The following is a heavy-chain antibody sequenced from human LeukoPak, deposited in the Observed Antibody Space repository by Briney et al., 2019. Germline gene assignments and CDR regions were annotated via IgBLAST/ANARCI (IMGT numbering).Heavy chain of an antibody. CDR1: GYTFTSYD. D-gene: IGHD3-9*01. CDR3: AREVGDYDILTGYYLDY. Sequence: ASVTVSCKASGYTFTSYDINWVRQATGQGLEWMGWMNPNSGNTGYAQKFQGRVTMTRNTSISTAYMELSSLRSEDTAVYYCAREVGDYDILTGYYLDYWGQGTLVTVSS. CDR2: MNPNSGNT. V-gene: IGHV1-8*01. J-gene: IGHJ4*02.